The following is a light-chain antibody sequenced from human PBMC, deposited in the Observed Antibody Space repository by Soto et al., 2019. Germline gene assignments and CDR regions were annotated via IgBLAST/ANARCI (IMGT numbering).Light chain of an antibody. CDR1: QSISSW. Sequence: DIQMTQSPSTLSASVGDRVTITCRASQSISSWLAWYQQKPGKAPKLLIYEASSLESGVTSRCSGSGSGTEFTLTISSLQPDYVSTYYCQQYNSFPTFGQGTKVEIK. J-gene: IGKJ1*01. CDR2: EAS. V-gene: IGKV1-5*03. CDR3: QQYNSFPT.